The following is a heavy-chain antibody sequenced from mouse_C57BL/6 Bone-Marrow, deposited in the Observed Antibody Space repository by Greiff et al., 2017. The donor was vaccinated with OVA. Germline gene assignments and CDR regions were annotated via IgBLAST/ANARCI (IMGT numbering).Heavy chain of an antibody. CDR3: TPYYTNYYAMDY. CDR2: IDPENGDT. CDR1: GFNIKDDY. J-gene: IGHJ4*01. Sequence: VQLKQSGAELVRPGASVKLSCTASGFNIKDDYMHWVKQRPEQGLEWIGWIDPENGDTEYASKFQGKATITADTSSNTAYLQLSSLTSEDTAVYYCTPYYTNYYAMDYWGQGTSVTVSS. V-gene: IGHV14-4*01. D-gene: IGHD2-12*01.